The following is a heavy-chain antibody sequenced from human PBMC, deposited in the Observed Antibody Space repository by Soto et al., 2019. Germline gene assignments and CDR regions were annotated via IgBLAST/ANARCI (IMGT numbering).Heavy chain of an antibody. D-gene: IGHD6-13*01. CDR2: ISGSGGST. Sequence: EVQLLESGGGLVQPGGALRIPCGAAGFTFCIYAMSWVRQAPGKGLEWVSAISGSGGSTYYADSVKGRFTISRDNSKNTLYLQMNSLRADDTAVYYCAKATRGGAATLIRDYWGQGTLVTVSS. J-gene: IGHJ4*02. CDR1: GFTFCIYA. V-gene: IGHV3-23*01. CDR3: AKATRGGAATLIRDY.